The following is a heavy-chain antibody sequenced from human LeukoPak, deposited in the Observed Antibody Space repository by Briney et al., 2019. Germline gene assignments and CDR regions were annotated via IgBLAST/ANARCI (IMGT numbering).Heavy chain of an antibody. CDR2: MNPSSGNK. CDR1: GYTFSSYD. D-gene: IGHD5-18*01. V-gene: IGHV1-8*01. CDR3: TRMRGYTYGYWYLDL. Sequence: ASVKASCKAAGYTFSSYDINWVRQAPGQGLEYMGWMNPSSGNKGSTQKFQGRITMTRDTSIGTAYMELSSLKSEDTALYYCTRMRGYTYGYWYLDLWGRGTLVTVSS. J-gene: IGHJ2*01.